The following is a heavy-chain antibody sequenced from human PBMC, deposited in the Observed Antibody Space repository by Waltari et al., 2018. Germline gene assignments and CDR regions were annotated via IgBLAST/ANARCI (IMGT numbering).Heavy chain of an antibody. D-gene: IGHD2-2*01. V-gene: IGHV1-8*01. CDR3: ARVLGYCSSTSCYSDAFDI. J-gene: IGHJ3*02. CDR2: KNPNSGNT. Sequence: QVQLVQSGAEVKKPGASVKVSCKASGYTFTSYDINWVRQATGQGLEWMGWKNPNSGNTGYAQKFQGRVTMTRNTSISTAYMELSSLRSEDTAVYYCARVLGYCSSTSCYSDAFDIWGQGTMVTVSS. CDR1: GYTFTSYD.